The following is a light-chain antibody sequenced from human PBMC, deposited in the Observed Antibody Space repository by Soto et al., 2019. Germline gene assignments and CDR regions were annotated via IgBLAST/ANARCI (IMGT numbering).Light chain of an antibody. J-gene: IGKJ1*01. Sequence: EIVLTQSPATLSLSPGERATLSCRASQSVSSYLAWYQQKPGQAPRLLIYDASNRATGIPARFSGSGSGTDFTLSISRLEPADFAVYYCQQRSNWPPWTFGQGTKVEIK. V-gene: IGKV3-11*01. CDR1: QSVSSY. CDR2: DAS. CDR3: QQRSNWPPWT.